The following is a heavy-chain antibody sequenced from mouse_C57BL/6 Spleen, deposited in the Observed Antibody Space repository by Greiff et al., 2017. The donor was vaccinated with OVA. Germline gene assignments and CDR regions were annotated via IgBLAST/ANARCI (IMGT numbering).Heavy chain of an antibody. D-gene: IGHD2-1*01. J-gene: IGHJ2*01. CDR2: INPSSGYT. CDR3: ARSDGNPFDY. CDR1: GYTFTSYT. V-gene: IGHV1-4*01. Sequence: VKVVESGAELARPGASVKMPCKASGYTFTSYTMHWVKQRPGQGLEWIGYINPSSGYTKYNQKFKDKATLTADKSSSTAYMQLSSLTSEDSAVYYCARSDGNPFDYWGQGTTLTVSS.